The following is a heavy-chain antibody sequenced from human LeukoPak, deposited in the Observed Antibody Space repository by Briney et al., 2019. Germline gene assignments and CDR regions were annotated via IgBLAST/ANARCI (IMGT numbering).Heavy chain of an antibody. CDR3: AKTPVRFLGSTYYFDY. CDR1: GFTFSSYA. Sequence: GGSLRLSCAASGFTFSSYAMHWVRQAPGKGLEWVAVISYDGSNKYYADSVKGRFTISRDNSKNTLYLQMNSLRAEDTAVYYCAKTPVRFLGSTYYFDYWGQGTLVTVSS. D-gene: IGHD3-3*01. CDR2: ISYDGSNK. J-gene: IGHJ4*02. V-gene: IGHV3-30-3*02.